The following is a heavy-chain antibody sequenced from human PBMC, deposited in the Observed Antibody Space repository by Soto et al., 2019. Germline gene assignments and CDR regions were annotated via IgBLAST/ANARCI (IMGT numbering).Heavy chain of an antibody. CDR1: GSSINSSGYY. J-gene: IGHJ4*02. Sequence: SETLSLTCTVSGSSINSSGYYWGWIRQPPGKGLEWIGSMFYGVSTYYNPSLKSRVTVSVDTSKNQFSLNLRSVTAADTAVYYCARLPSRHLVDYWGQGTLLTVSS. D-gene: IGHD3-3*02. CDR3: ARLPSRHLVDY. V-gene: IGHV4-39*01. CDR2: MFYGVST.